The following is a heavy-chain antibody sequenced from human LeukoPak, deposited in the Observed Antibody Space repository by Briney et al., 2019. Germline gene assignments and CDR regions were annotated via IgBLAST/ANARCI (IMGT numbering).Heavy chain of an antibody. V-gene: IGHV3-21*04. CDR2: ISSTTSSSYM. Sequence: PGGSLRLSCAASGFTFSTYNMNWVRQAPGKGLEWVSSISSTTSSSYMYYADSVKGRFTISRDNAKNSLYLQMNSLRDEDTAVYYCARGNDYAWGTYRYGDYWGQGTLVTVSS. CDR1: GFTFSTYN. D-gene: IGHD3-16*02. CDR3: ARGNDYAWGTYRYGDY. J-gene: IGHJ4*02.